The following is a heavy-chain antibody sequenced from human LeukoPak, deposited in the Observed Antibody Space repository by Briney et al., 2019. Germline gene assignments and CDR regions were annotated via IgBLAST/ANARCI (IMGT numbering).Heavy chain of an antibody. CDR3: ARGVRIAVAGYIDY. V-gene: IGHV3-30*04. CDR2: MSYDGFTK. D-gene: IGHD6-19*01. Sequence: GGSLRLSCVASGFTFSASTMHWVRQAPGKGLEWVAVMSYDGFTKYYADSVKGRFTISRDNSKNTLYLQMNSLRAEDTAVYYCARGVRIAVAGYIDYWGQETLVTVSS. CDR1: GFTFSAST. J-gene: IGHJ4*02.